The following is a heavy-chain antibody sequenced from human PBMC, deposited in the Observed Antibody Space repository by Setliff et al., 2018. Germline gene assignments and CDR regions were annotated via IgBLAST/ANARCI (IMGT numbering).Heavy chain of an antibody. CDR3: ARPRKSYSSGWYRNGDAFDI. CDR2: INHSGST. D-gene: IGHD6-19*01. CDR1: GGSFSTYY. Sequence: SETLSLTCAVYGGSFSTYYWIWIRQPPGKGLEWIGEINHSGSTNYNPSLKSRFTISRDNAKNSLYLQMNSLRAEDTAVYYCARPRKSYSSGWYRNGDAFDIWGQGTMVTVSS. V-gene: IGHV4-34*10. J-gene: IGHJ3*02.